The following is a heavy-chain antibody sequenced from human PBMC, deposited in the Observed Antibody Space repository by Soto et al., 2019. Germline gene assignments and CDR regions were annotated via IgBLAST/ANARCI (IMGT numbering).Heavy chain of an antibody. Sequence: QVQLQQWGAGLLKPSETLSLTCAVYGGSFSGYYWSWIRQPPGKGLEWIGEINHSGSTNYNPSLKNRVTISGDTSKNQFSLKLSSVTAADTAVYYCARAGPRYNWNYRTQDYWGQGTLVTVSS. D-gene: IGHD1-7*01. CDR3: ARAGPRYNWNYRTQDY. CDR2: INHSGST. CDR1: GGSFSGYY. J-gene: IGHJ4*02. V-gene: IGHV4-34*01.